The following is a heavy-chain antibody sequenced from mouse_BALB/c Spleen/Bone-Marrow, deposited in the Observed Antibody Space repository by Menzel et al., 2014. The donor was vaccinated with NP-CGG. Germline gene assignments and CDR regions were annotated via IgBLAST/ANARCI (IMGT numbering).Heavy chain of an antibody. V-gene: IGHV1S34*01. CDR1: GYSFTGYY. CDR3: ARGGYGNYADY. Sequence: LVKTGASVKISCKASGYSFTGYYMHWVKQSHGKSLEWIGYISCYNGATSYNRKFKGKATFTVDTSSSTAYMQLNSLTSEDSAVYYCARGGYGNYADYWGQGTTLTVSS. CDR2: ISCYNGAT. J-gene: IGHJ2*01. D-gene: IGHD2-10*02.